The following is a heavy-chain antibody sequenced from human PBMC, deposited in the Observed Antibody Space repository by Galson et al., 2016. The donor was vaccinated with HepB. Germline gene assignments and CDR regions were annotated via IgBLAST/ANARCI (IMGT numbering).Heavy chain of an antibody. V-gene: IGHV3-30*04. Sequence: SLRLSCAASGFTFRSYAMHWVRQAPGKGLEWVTVISYDGSDEYYADSVKGRFTISRDNSKKTVYLQMNSLRVEDTAVYFCARELSLFVAADSPLDCWGQGTLVTVSS. J-gene: IGHJ4*02. CDR3: ARELSLFVAADSPLDC. D-gene: IGHD3-22*01. CDR1: GFTFRSYA. CDR2: ISYDGSDE.